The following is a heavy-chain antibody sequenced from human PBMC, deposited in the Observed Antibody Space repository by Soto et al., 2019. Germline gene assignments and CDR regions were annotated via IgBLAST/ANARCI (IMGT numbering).Heavy chain of an antibody. CDR2: ISAYNGNT. V-gene: IGHV1-18*01. CDR3: ARPEILYSGSWYNLGSAFDI. D-gene: IGHD6-13*01. J-gene: IGHJ3*02. CDR1: GYTFTSYG. Sequence: QVQLVQSGAEVKKPGASVKVSCKASGYTFTSYGISWVRQAPGQGLEWMGWISAYNGNTNYAQKLQGRVTMTTDTSTSTAYMELRSLRSDDTAVYYCARPEILYSGSWYNLGSAFDIWGQGTMVTVSS.